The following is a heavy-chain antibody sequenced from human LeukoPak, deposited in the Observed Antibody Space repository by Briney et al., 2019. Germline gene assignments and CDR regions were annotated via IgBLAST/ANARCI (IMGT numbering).Heavy chain of an antibody. CDR3: ARATHSYYDFWSGPRGAFDI. CDR1: GGSFSGYY. D-gene: IGHD3-3*01. CDR2: INHSGST. V-gene: IGHV4-34*01. Sequence: SETLSLTCAVYGGSFSGYYWSWIRQPPGKGLEWIGEINHSGSTNYNPSLKSRVTISVDTSKNQFSLKLSSVTAADTAVYYCARATHSYYDFWSGPRGAFDIWGQGTMVTVSS. J-gene: IGHJ3*02.